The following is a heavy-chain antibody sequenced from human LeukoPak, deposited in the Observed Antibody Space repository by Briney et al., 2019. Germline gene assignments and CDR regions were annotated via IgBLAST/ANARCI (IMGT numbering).Heavy chain of an antibody. D-gene: IGHD2-21*01. CDR2: IHYSGST. CDR1: GGSLSSYY. CDR3: ASGLKTFDY. V-gene: IGHV4-59*01. J-gene: IGHJ4*02. Sequence: SETLSLTCTVSGGSLSSYYWSWIRRPPGKGLQWIGSIHYSGSTRYNPSLKSRITISKDTSRNQFSLSLSSVSAADTAVYYCASGLKTFDYWGQGTLVTVSS.